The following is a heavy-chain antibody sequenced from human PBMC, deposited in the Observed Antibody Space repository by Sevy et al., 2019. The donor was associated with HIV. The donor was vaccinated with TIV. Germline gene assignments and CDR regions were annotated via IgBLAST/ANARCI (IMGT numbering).Heavy chain of an antibody. Sequence: GGSLRLSCAASGFTFSSYSMNWVRQAPGKGLEWVSSITSSSNYIYYADSVKGRFTISRDNAKNSLYLQMNSLRAEDTAVYYCARDTIVVVPDASDPYYYYYGMDVWGQGTTVTVSS. V-gene: IGHV3-21*01. CDR2: ITSSSNYI. D-gene: IGHD2-2*01. J-gene: IGHJ6*02. CDR1: GFTFSSYS. CDR3: ARDTIVVVPDASDPYYYYYGMDV.